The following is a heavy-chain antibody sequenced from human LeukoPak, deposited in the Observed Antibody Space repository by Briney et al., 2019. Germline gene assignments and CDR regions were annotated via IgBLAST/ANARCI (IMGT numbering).Heavy chain of an antibody. Sequence: SVKVSCKASGGTSSSYAISWVRQAPGQGLEWMGGIIPIFGTANYAQKFQGRVTITADESTSTAYMELSSLRSEDTAVYYCARENWNDLRIDYWGQGTLVTVSS. CDR2: IIPIFGTA. CDR1: GGTSSSYA. D-gene: IGHD1-1*01. V-gene: IGHV1-69*01. CDR3: ARENWNDLRIDY. J-gene: IGHJ4*02.